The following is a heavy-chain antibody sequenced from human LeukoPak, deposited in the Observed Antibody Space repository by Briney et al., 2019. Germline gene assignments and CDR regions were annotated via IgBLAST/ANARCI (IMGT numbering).Heavy chain of an antibody. CDR3: ARSPTRPSLRFLEWLLEWFDP. Sequence: TSETLSLTCAVSGGSISSYYWSWIRQPPGKGLEWIGFIYYSGSTNYNPSLESRVTISVDTSKKQFSLKLRSVTAADTAVYYCARSPTRPSLRFLEWLLEWFDPWGQGTLVTVSS. CDR2: IYYSGST. J-gene: IGHJ5*02. CDR1: GGSISSYY. D-gene: IGHD3-3*01. V-gene: IGHV4-59*01.